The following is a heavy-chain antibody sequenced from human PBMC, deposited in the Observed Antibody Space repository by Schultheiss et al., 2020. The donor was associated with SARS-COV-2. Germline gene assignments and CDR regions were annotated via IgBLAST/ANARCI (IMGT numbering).Heavy chain of an antibody. CDR1: GGSFGGYF. CDR3: ARAPRSYYGSGSRYYFDY. CDR2: ITQRGST. V-gene: IGHV4-34*01. D-gene: IGHD3-10*01. J-gene: IGHJ4*02. Sequence: GSLRLSCAVYGGSFGGYFWTWIRQPPGKGLEWIGDITQRGSTNYNPSLKSRVTISVDTSKNQFSLKLSSVTAADTAVYYCARAPRSYYGSGSRYYFDYWGQGTLVTVSS.